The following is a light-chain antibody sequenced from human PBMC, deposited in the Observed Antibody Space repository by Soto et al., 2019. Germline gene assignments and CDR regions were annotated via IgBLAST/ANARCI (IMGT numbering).Light chain of an antibody. Sequence: QSVLTQPPSASGTPGQRVTISCSGSSSNIGTNAVTWYQHLPGTAPKLLIYGQNQRPAGVPDRFSGSKSGTSASLAISGLQSEDEADYYCAVCDDSLAGRVFGGGTKFTVL. V-gene: IGLV1-44*01. J-gene: IGLJ2*01. CDR3: AVCDDSLAGRV. CDR1: SSNIGTNA. CDR2: GQN.